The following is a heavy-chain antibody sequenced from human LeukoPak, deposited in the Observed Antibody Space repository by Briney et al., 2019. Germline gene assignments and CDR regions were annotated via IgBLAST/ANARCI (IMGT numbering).Heavy chain of an antibody. V-gene: IGHV1-2*02. J-gene: IGHJ4*02. CDR2: INPNSGGT. Sequence: ASVKVSCKASGYTFTCYYMHWVRQAPGQGLEWMGWINPNSGGTNYAQKFQGRGTMTRDTAISTAYMELSRLRSDDTAVYYCPRVMVRGVRAPSSYYFDYWGQGTLVTVSS. CDR1: GYTFTCYY. D-gene: IGHD3-10*01. CDR3: PRVMVRGVRAPSSYYFDY.